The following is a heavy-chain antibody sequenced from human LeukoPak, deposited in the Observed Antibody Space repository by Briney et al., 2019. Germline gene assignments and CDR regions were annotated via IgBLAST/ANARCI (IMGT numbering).Heavy chain of an antibody. CDR1: GGTFSSYA. J-gene: IGHJ6*03. V-gene: IGHV1-69*06. D-gene: IGHD1-26*01. CDR3: ATSPVGARPYYYYYMDV. Sequence: SVKLSCKASGGTFSSYAISWVRQAPGQGLEWMGRIIPIFGTANYAQKFQGRVTITADKSTSTAYMELSSLRSEDTAVYYCATSPVGARPYYYYYMDVWGKGTTVTVSS. CDR2: IIPIFGTA.